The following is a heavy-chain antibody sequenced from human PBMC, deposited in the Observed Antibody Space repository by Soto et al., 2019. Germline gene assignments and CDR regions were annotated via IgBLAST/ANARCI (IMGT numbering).Heavy chain of an antibody. V-gene: IGHV4-31*03. CDR3: ARVRRTEGHLDYWYFDV. Sequence: QVQLQESGPGLVKPSQTLSLTCTVSGDSISNGAYYWTWILQLPGKGLEWIGYIYYSGSTYYIPSLQSRVTISVDTSQNQFSLKLTSVTAADTAVYYCARVRRTEGHLDYWYFDVWGHGTLVTVSS. J-gene: IGHJ2*01. CDR2: IYYSGST. CDR1: GDSISNGAYY.